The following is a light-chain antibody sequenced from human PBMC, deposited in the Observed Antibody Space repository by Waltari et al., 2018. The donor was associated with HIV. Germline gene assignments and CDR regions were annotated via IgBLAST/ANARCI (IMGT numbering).Light chain of an antibody. J-gene: IGLJ2*01. CDR1: FANVGAGYD. V-gene: IGLV1-40*01. CDR3: QQYYSTPLT. CDR2: SYV. Sequence: QSVLTQPPSLSGAPGLSVTISCTGNFANVGAGYDVHWYQLLPRTPPRLLIYSYVKRPSGVPDRFSGSGSGTDFTLTISSLQAEDVAVYYCQQYYSTPLTFGGGTK.